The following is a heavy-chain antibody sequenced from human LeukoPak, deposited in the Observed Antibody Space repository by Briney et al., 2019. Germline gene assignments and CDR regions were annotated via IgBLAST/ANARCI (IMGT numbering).Heavy chain of an antibody. V-gene: IGHV3-23*01. CDR3: AKDSRAAPYYFDY. D-gene: IGHD2-15*01. J-gene: IGHJ4*02. CDR1: GFTFSSYA. CDR2: VSGSGGST. Sequence: PGGSLRLSCAASGFTFSSYAMTWVRQAPGKGLEWVSFVSGSGGSTYYADSVKGRFTISRDNSKNTLYLQMNSPRAEDTAVYYCAKDSRAAPYYFDYWGQGTLVTVSS.